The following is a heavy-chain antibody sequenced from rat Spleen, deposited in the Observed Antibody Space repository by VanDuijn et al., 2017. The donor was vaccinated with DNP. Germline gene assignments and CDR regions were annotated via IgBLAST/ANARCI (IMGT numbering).Heavy chain of an antibody. CDR1: GFSLTSDG. V-gene: IGHV2S75*01. Sequence: QVQLKETGPGLVQPTQTLSLTCTVSGFSLTSDGVHWVRQSPGKGLEWMGIIWGDGNTDYNSALKSRLSINRDNSKSQVFLKMNSLQADETASYYCTIESCGYVMDAWGQGASVTVSS. CDR3: TIESCGYVMDA. CDR2: IWGDGNT. J-gene: IGHJ4*01.